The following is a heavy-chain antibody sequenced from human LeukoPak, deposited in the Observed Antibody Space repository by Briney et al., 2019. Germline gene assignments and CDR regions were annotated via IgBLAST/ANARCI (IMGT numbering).Heavy chain of an antibody. CDR3: ARQLAYYDSSGYYFDY. CDR1: GYSFTSYW. V-gene: IGHV5-51*01. D-gene: IGHD3-22*01. CDR2: IYPGDSDT. Sequence: GESLKISCKGSGYSFTSYWIGWVCQMPGKGLEWMGIIYPGDSDTRYSPSFQGQVTISADKSISTAYLQWSSLKASDTAMYYCARQLAYYDSSGYYFDYWGQGTLVTVSS. J-gene: IGHJ4*02.